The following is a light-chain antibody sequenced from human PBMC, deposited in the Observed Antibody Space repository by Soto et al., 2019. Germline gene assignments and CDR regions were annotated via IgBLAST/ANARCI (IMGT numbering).Light chain of an antibody. Sequence: EMVMTQSPATLSVSPGERATLSCRASQSINSNLALYQQKPGQAPRLLIYGASARATGIPARFSGSGSGTEFTLTISSLQSEDFAVYYCQQYNNWPHGPLTFGGGTKVEIK. CDR2: GAS. CDR1: QSINSN. J-gene: IGKJ4*01. V-gene: IGKV3-15*01. CDR3: QQYNNWPHGPLT.